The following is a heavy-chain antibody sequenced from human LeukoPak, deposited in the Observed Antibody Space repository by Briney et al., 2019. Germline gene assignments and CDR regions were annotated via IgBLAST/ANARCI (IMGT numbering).Heavy chain of an antibody. CDR3: AKGKYYDFWSGYSFDY. Sequence: GGSLRLSCAASGFTFSDYYMNWVRQAPGKGLEWVSAISGSGGSTYYADSVKGRFTISRDNSKNTLYLQMNSLRAEDTAVYYCAKGKYYDFWSGYSFDYWGQGTLVTVSS. CDR2: ISGSGGST. V-gene: IGHV3-23*01. D-gene: IGHD3-3*01. J-gene: IGHJ4*02. CDR1: GFTFSDYY.